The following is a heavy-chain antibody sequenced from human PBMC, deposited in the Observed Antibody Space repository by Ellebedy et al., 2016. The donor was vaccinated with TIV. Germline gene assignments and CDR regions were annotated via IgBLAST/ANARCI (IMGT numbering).Heavy chain of an antibody. CDR2: IYSSGIT. J-gene: IGHJ4*02. D-gene: IGHD3/OR15-3a*01. CDR3: SRVDLGLAFHY. Sequence: GESLKISCAVSGFTVSANYMSWVRQAPGKGLEWVSIIYSSGITYYPDSVKGRFTISRDNSKNPVSLHMNRLRAEETAVYYCSRVDLGLAFHYWGRGTLVTVSS. V-gene: IGHV3-53*01. CDR1: GFTVSANY.